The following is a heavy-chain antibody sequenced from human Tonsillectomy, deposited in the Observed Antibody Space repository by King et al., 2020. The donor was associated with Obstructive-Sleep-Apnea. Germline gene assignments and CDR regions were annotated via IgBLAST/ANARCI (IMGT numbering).Heavy chain of an antibody. CDR2: INPNSVGT. V-gene: IGHV1-2*02. CDR3: VRQNRDYHYSSVSEFDY. J-gene: IGHJ4*02. CDR1: GYIFTDYY. D-gene: IGHD5/OR15-5a*01. Sequence: VQLVESGAEVMKPGASMKVSCKASGYIFTDYYMHWVRQAPGQGLEWMGWINPNSVGTNSAQKFQGRVTMTRDTSISTVYMELSRLRSDDTAVYYCVRQNRDYHYSSVSEFDYCGPGTLVTVS.